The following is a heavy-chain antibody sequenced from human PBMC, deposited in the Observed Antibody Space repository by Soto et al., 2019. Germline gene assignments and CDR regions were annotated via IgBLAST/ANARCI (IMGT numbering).Heavy chain of an antibody. J-gene: IGHJ3*02. D-gene: IGHD3-9*01. Sequence: SETLSLTCTVSSGSISSYFWSWIRQPPGRGLEWIGNIYDTGSTYYNPSLKSRVTISVDTSREQFSLRLDSVTAADTAVYYCARNFDWPRAFDIWGQGTMVTVSS. CDR1: SGSISSYF. V-gene: IGHV4-59*01. CDR3: ARNFDWPRAFDI. CDR2: IYDTGST.